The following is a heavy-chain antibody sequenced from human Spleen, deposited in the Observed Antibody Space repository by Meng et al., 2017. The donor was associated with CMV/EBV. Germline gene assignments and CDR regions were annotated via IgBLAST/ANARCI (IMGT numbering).Heavy chain of an antibody. Sequence: GGSLRLSCAASGFTVSSNYMGWVRQAPGKGLEWVSVLYSNNDAYYADSVKGRFTISREDSKNTLYLRMNSLRAEDTAVYYCARDRCSSTSCPYRDYWGQGTLVTVSS. V-gene: IGHV3-66*03. CDR1: GFTVSSNY. D-gene: IGHD2-2*01. CDR3: ARDRCSSTSCPYRDY. J-gene: IGHJ4*02. CDR2: LYSNNDA.